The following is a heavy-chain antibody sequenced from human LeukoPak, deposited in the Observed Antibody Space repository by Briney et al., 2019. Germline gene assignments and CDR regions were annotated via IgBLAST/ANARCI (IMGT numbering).Heavy chain of an antibody. V-gene: IGHV3-66*01. J-gene: IGHJ4*02. Sequence: GGSLRLSCAASGFTVSSNYMSWVRQAPGKGLEWVSVIYSGGSTYYADSVKGRFTISRDNSKNTLYLQMNSLRAEDTAVYYCARVPILTGSYYFDYWGQGILVTVSS. CDR1: GFTVSSNY. D-gene: IGHD3-9*01. CDR2: IYSGGST. CDR3: ARVPILTGSYYFDY.